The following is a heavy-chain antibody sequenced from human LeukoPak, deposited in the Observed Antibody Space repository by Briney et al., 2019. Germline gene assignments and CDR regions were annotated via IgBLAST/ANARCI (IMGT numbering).Heavy chain of an antibody. CDR1: GGSLSSGGYY. D-gene: IGHD5-12*01. Sequence: SQTLSLTCTVSGGSLSSGGYYWSWLRQHPGRGLEWLGYIYYSGSTYYNPSPKSRVTISVDTSKNQFSLKLSSVTAADTAVYYCARESSGYDWQWFDPWGQGTLVTVSS. CDR3: ARESSGYDWQWFDP. J-gene: IGHJ5*02. CDR2: IYYSGST. V-gene: IGHV4-31*03.